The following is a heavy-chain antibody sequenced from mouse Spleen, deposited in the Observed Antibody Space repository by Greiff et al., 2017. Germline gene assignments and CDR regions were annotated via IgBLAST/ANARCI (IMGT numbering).Heavy chain of an antibody. CDR3: ARKLTGTMGGYYFDY. J-gene: IGHJ2*01. V-gene: IGHV1-63*01. CDR2: IYPGGGYT. D-gene: IGHD4-1*01. CDR1: GYTFTNYW. Sequence: VQLQQSGAELVRPGTSVKMSCKASGYTFTNYWIGWAKQRPGHGLEWIGDIYPGGGYTNYNEKFKGKATLTADKSSSTAYMQFSSLTSEDSAIYYCARKLTGTMGGYYFDYWGQGTTLTVSS.